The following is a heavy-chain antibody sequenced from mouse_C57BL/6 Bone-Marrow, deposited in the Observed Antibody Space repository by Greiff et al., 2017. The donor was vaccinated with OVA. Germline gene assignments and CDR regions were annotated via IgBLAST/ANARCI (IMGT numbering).Heavy chain of an antibody. CDR2: ISDGGSYT. Sequence: EVKLMESGGGLVKPGGSLKLSCAASGFTFSSYAMSWVRQTPEKRLEWVATISDGGSYTYYPDNVKGRFTISRDNAKNNLYLQMSHLKSEDTAMYYCARELDGSSPFAYWGQGTLVTVSA. V-gene: IGHV5-4*01. CDR3: ARELDGSSPFAY. CDR1: GFTFSSYA. D-gene: IGHD1-1*01. J-gene: IGHJ3*01.